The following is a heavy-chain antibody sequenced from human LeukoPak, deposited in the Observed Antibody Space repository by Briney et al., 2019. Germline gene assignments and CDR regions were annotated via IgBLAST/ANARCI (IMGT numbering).Heavy chain of an antibody. Sequence: GASVKVSCKASGYTFTSYYMHWVRQAPGQGLEWMGIINPSGGSTSYAQKFQGRVTMTRDTSTSTVYMELSSLRSEDTAVYYCARQGSTYYDSSPRLDYWGQGTLVTVPS. J-gene: IGHJ4*02. CDR1: GYTFTSYY. CDR2: INPSGGST. D-gene: IGHD3-22*01. V-gene: IGHV1-46*01. CDR3: ARQGSTYYDSSPRLDY.